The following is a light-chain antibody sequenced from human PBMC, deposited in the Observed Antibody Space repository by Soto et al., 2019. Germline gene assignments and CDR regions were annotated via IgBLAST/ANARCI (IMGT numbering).Light chain of an antibody. CDR2: GTS. Sequence: ETVLTQSPGTLSSSPGERATLSCRASQTVSSNYLAWYQQKPGQAPRLLIYGTSRRATGIPDRFSGIGSGTDYTLTISRLEPEDFGVYSCQHYGSSPPTYTFGQGTKLEIK. J-gene: IGKJ2*01. CDR1: QTVSSNY. CDR3: QHYGSSPPTYT. V-gene: IGKV3-20*01.